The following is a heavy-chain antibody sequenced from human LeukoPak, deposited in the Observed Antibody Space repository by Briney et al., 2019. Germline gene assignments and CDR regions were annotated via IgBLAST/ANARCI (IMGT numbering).Heavy chain of an antibody. V-gene: IGHV3-48*04. Sequence: GGSLRLSCAASGFTLSTASMNWVRQAPGKGLEWISFIHYSGAPIYYADSVKGRFTISRDSAKNTVYLQMNSLRTEDTAVYYCARGLPNYYGMDVWGQGTTVTVSS. J-gene: IGHJ6*02. CDR2: IHYSGAPI. CDR1: GFTLSTAS. CDR3: ARGLPNYYGMDV.